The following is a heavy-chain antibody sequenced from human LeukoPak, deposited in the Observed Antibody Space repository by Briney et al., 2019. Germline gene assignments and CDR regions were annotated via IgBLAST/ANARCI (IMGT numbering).Heavy chain of an antibody. CDR2: MNPNNGKT. CDR1: GYTFTNYD. J-gene: IGHJ6*03. V-gene: IGHV1-8*03. Sequence: RASVKVSCKASGYTFTNYDINWVRQATGQGLEWMGWMNPNNGKTGYAQKFQGGVTITRDTSISTAYMELSGLRPEDTAVYYCARRARDCSSTSCFNYYYYTDVWGKGTTVTVSS. D-gene: IGHD2-2*01. CDR3: ARRARDCSSTSCFNYYYYTDV.